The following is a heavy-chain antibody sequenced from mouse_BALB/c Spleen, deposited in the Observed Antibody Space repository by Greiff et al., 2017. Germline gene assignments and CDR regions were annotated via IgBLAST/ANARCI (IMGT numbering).Heavy chain of an antibody. CDR3: TRDGGDGYYVERYYFDD. CDR2: ISSGGSYT. Sequence: DVMLVESGGGLVKPGGSLKLSCAASGFTFSSYTMSWVRQTPEKRLEWVATISSGGSYTYYPDSVKGRFTISRDNAKNTLYLQMSSLKSEDTAMYYCTRDGGDGYYVERYYFDDWGQGTTLTVSS. J-gene: IGHJ2*01. V-gene: IGHV5-6-4*01. D-gene: IGHD2-3*01. CDR1: GFTFSSYT.